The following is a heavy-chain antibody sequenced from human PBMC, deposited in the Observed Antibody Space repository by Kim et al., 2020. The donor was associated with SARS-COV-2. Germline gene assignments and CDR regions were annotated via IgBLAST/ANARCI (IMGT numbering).Heavy chain of an antibody. CDR2: IYPGDSDT. J-gene: IGHJ4*02. CDR3: ARSIGYCSSTSCFLHGLDY. CDR1: GYSFTSYW. D-gene: IGHD2-2*01. V-gene: IGHV5-51*01. Sequence: GESLKISCKGSGYSFTSYWIGWVRQMPGKGLEWMGIIYPGDSDTRYSPSFQGQVTISADKSISTAYLQWSSLKASDTAMYYCARSIGYCSSTSCFLHGLDYWGQGTLVTVSS.